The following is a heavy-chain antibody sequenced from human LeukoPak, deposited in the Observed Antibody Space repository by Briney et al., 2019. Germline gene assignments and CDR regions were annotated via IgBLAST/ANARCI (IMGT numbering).Heavy chain of an antibody. CDR1: GGSISSYY. V-gene: IGHV4-4*07. D-gene: IGHD3-22*01. J-gene: IGHJ4*02. CDR2: IYTSGST. Sequence: SETLSLTCTVSGGSISSYYWSWIRQPAGKGLEWIGRIYTSGSTNYNPSLKSRVIMSVDTSKNQFSLKLSSVTAADTAVYYCARDSSYYDSSGYPDYWGQGTLVTVSS. CDR3: ARDSSYYDSSGYPDY.